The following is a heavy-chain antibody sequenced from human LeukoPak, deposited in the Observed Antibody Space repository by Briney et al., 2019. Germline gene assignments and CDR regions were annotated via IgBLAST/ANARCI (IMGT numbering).Heavy chain of an antibody. CDR1: GYTFTSYY. V-gene: IGHV1-46*01. Sequence: ASVKVSCKASGYTFTSYYMHWVRQAPGQGLEWMGIINPSGGSTSYAQKFQGRVTMTRDTSTSTVYMGLSSLRSEDTAVYYCARVFRYYDSSGYLDYWGQGTLVTVSS. CDR2: INPSGGST. J-gene: IGHJ4*02. CDR3: ARVFRYYDSSGYLDY. D-gene: IGHD3-22*01.